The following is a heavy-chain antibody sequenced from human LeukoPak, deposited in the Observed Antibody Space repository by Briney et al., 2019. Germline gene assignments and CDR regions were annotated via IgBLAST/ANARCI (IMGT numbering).Heavy chain of an antibody. Sequence: PGGSLRLSCAASGFTFSSYSMNWVRQAPGKGLEWVSSISSSSSYIYYADSVKGRFTISRDNAKNSLYLQMNSLRAEDTAVYYCARDSLPYSSSWSPFDYWGQGTLVPVSS. CDR1: GFTFSSYS. D-gene: IGHD6-13*01. CDR3: ARDSLPYSSSWSPFDY. CDR2: ISSSSSYI. V-gene: IGHV3-21*01. J-gene: IGHJ4*02.